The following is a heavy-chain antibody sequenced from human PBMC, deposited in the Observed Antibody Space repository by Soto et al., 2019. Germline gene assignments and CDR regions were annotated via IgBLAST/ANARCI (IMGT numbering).Heavy chain of an antibody. V-gene: IGHV3-74*01. CDR3: ATHDYRDYYYMDV. D-gene: IGHD4-4*01. CDR1: GFTFSSYW. Sequence: PGGSLRLSCAASGFTFSSYWMHWVRQAPGKGLVWVSRINSDGSSTSYADSVKGRFTISRDNAKNTLYLQMNSLRAEDTAVYYCATHDYRDYYYMDVWGKGTTVTVSS. J-gene: IGHJ6*03. CDR2: INSDGSST.